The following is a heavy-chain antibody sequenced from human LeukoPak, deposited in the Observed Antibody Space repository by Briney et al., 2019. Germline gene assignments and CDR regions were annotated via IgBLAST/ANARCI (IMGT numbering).Heavy chain of an antibody. J-gene: IGHJ6*02. CDR2: INHRGST. CDR1: GGSFSGHY. Sequence: SETLSLTCAVFGGSFSGHYWSWIRQPPGKGLGWIGEINHRGSTTYNPSLKSRVTISVDMSKSQFSLKLSSVTAADTAVYYCARDRYSNSFYYYYAMDVWGQGTTVTVSS. CDR3: ARDRYSNSFYYYYAMDV. D-gene: IGHD4-11*01. V-gene: IGHV4-34*01.